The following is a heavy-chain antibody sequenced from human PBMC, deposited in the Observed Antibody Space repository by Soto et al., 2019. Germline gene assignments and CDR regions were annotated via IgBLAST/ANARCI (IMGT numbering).Heavy chain of an antibody. V-gene: IGHV2-5*02. D-gene: IGHD2-15*01. Sequence: QITLKESGPTLVKPTQTLTLTCTFSGFSLSTSGVGVAWIRQPPRKALEGLALIYWDDDKRYRPSLESRLTITKDTSKNQVVLTMTNMDSVDTATYYCAYLPCSGGSCYWFSFSGMDVWGQGTTVTVSS. CDR1: GFSLSTSGVG. J-gene: IGHJ6*02. CDR3: AYLPCSGGSCYWFSFSGMDV. CDR2: IYWDDDK.